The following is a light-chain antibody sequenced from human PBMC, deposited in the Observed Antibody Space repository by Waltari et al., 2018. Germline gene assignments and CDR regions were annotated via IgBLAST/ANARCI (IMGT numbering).Light chain of an antibody. CDR3: MQILQPART. CDR2: LGS. Sequence: DFLMTQSPLSLPVTPGEPASTSCRSIQSLLHSNGYNYLDWYLQKPGQSPQVLIYLGSNRASGVPDRFSGSGSGTDFTLNISRVEAEDVGVYYCMQILQPARTFGQGTRLEIK. J-gene: IGKJ2*01. CDR1: QSLLHSNGYNY. V-gene: IGKV2-28*01.